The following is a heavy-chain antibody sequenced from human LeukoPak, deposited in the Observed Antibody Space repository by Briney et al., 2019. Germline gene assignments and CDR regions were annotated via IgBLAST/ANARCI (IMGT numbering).Heavy chain of an antibody. CDR1: GFTFSSYS. Sequence: AGGSLRLSCAASGFTFSSYSMNWVRQAPGKGLEWVSYISSNGGTIYYADSVKGRFTISRDNAKNSLYLQMNSLRDDDTAVYYCSRGVGQWTTGPYNYCMDVWGKGTTVTVSS. CDR3: SRGVGQWTTGPYNYCMDV. V-gene: IGHV3-48*02. CDR2: ISSNGGTI. D-gene: IGHD6-19*01. J-gene: IGHJ6*03.